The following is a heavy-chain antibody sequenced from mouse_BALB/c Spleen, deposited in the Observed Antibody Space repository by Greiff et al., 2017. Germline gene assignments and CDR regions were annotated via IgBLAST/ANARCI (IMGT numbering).Heavy chain of an antibody. CDR2: INPSSGYT. CDR1: GYTFTSYT. CDR3: ASFYDYDEEVPDY. Sequence: QVQLQQSAAELARPGASVKMSCKASGYTFTSYTMHWVKQRPGQGLEWIGYINPSSGYTEYNQKFKDKTTLTADKSSSTAYMQLSSLTSEDSAVYYCASFYDYDEEVPDYWGQGTTLTVSS. J-gene: IGHJ2*01. D-gene: IGHD2-4*01. V-gene: IGHV1-4*02.